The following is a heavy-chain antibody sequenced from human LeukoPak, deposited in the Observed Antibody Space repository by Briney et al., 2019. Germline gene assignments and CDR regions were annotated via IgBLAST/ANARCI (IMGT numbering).Heavy chain of an antibody. CDR3: AREVQTQAIYSGYNAFEI. Sequence: PGGSLRLSCAASGFTFSSYAMHWVRQAPGKGLEWVAVISYDGSNKYYADSVKGRFTISRDNSKNTLYLQMNSLRAEDTAVYYCAREVQTQAIYSGYNAFEIWGQGTMVTVSS. CDR2: ISYDGSNK. V-gene: IGHV3-30*04. CDR1: GFTFSSYA. D-gene: IGHD5-12*01. J-gene: IGHJ3*02.